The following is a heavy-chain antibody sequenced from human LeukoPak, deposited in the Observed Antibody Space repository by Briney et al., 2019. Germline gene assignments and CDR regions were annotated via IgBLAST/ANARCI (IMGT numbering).Heavy chain of an antibody. J-gene: IGHJ4*02. CDR1: GFTFSSYW. CDR2: IKQDGSEK. CDR3: ARDLGRDYYYYDSSGYYHY. V-gene: IGHV3-7*01. Sequence: PGGSLRLSCAASGFTFSSYWMSWVRQAPGKGLEWVANIKQDGSEKYYVDSVKGRFTISRDNAKNSLYLQMNSLRAEDTAVYYCARDLGRDYYYYDSSGYYHYWGQGTLVTVSS. D-gene: IGHD3-22*01.